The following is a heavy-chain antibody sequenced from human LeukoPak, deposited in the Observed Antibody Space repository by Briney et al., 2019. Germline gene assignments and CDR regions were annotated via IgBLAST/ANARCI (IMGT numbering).Heavy chain of an antibody. V-gene: IGHV4-31*03. CDR3: ARQGGYQSPLVV. CDR1: GGSISSGGYY. Sequence: KTSETLSLTCTVSGGSISSGGYYWSWIRQHPGKGLEWIGYIYYSGSTYYNPSLKSRVTISVDTSKNQFSLKLSSVTAADTAVYYCARQGGYQSPLVVWGQGTTVTVSS. J-gene: IGHJ6*02. D-gene: IGHD3-22*01. CDR2: IYYSGST.